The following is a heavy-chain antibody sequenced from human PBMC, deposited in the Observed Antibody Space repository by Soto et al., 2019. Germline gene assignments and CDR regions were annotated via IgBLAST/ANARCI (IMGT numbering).Heavy chain of an antibody. V-gene: IGHV1-69*13. D-gene: IGHD6-19*01. CDR2: IIPIFGTA. CDR1: GGTFSSYA. Sequence: GASVKVSCKASGGTFSSYAISWVRQAPGQGLEWMGGIIPIFGTANYEQKFQGRVTITADESTSTAYMELRSLRSEDTAVYYCARWNSSGLYVHPYGMDVWGQGTTVTVSS. CDR3: ARWNSSGLYVHPYGMDV. J-gene: IGHJ6*02.